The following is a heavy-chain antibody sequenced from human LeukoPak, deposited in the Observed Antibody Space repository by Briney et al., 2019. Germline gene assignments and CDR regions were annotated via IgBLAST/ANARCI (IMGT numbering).Heavy chain of an antibody. Sequence: SETLSLTCTVSGYSISSGYYWGWIRQPPGKGLEWIGNIYHSGSTYSNPSLKSRVIISVDTSKNQFSLKLSSVTAADTAVYYCARRVLSWPISNWFDPWGQRTLVTVSS. CDR2: IYHSGST. CDR3: ARRVLSWPISNWFDP. J-gene: IGHJ5*02. V-gene: IGHV4-38-2*02. D-gene: IGHD6-13*01. CDR1: GYSISSGYY.